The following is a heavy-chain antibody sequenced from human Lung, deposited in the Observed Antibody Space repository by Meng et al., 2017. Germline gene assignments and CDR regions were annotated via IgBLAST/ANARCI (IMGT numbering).Heavy chain of an antibody. CDR1: GDSVSSNSAA. J-gene: IGHJ4*02. Sequence: QVHLQQSGPGLVKPSQTLSIPCAISGDSVSSNSAAWNWIRQSPSRGLEWLGRTYYSSKWYNGYAVSVRSRITINPDTSKNQFSLQLNSVTPEDTALYYCARSQQLLDSWGQGTLVTVSS. CDR2: TYYSSKWYN. V-gene: IGHV6-1*01. D-gene: IGHD2-21*01. CDR3: ARSQQLLDS.